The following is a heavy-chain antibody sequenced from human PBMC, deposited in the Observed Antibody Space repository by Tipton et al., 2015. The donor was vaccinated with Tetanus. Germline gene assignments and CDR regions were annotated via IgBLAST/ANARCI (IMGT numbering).Heavy chain of an antibody. Sequence: SLRLSCAASGFSFGIYPMHWVRQVAGKGLEWVAVLSYDGRTNFYSDSVNGRFTVSRDISRNTLYLQMNSLATEDSGVYYCARDVRPYVWGSYKAGYWGRGTPVRVSS. J-gene: IGHJ4*02. CDR2: LSYDGRTN. CDR3: ARDVRPYVWGSYKAGY. D-gene: IGHD3-16*01. CDR1: GFSFGIYP. V-gene: IGHV3-30-3*01.